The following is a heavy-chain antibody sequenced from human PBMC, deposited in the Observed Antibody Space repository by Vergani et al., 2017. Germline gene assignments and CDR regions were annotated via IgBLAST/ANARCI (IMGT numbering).Heavy chain of an antibody. CDR2: IIPIFGTA. D-gene: IGHD2-15*01. CDR3: ARLAGRYGSGGSCYHDAFVI. V-gene: IGHV1-69*13. Sequence: QVQLVQSGAEVKKPGSSVKVSCKASGGTFSSYAISWVRQAPGQGLEWMGRIIPIFGTANYAQKFQGRVTITADESTSTAYMELSSLRSEDTAVYYCARLAGRYGSGGSCYHDAFVIWGQGTMVTVSS. J-gene: IGHJ3*02. CDR1: GGTFSSYA.